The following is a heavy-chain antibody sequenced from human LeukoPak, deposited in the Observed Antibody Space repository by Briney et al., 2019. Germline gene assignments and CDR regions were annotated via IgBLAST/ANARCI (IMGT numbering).Heavy chain of an antibody. V-gene: IGHV3-7*01. CDR1: GFTVSSNY. D-gene: IGHD3-22*01. CDR3: ARPLVNYDSSGYGY. J-gene: IGHJ4*02. Sequence: PGGSLRLSCAASGFTVSSNYMTWVRQAPGKGLEWVANIKQDGSEKYYVDSVKGRFTISRDNAKNSLYLQMNSLRAEDTAVYYCARPLVNYDSSGYGYWGQGTLVTVSS. CDR2: IKQDGSEK.